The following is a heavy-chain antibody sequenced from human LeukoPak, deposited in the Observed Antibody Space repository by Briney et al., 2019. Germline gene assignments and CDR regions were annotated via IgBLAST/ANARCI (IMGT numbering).Heavy chain of an antibody. CDR2: IGPHSSAT. V-gene: IGHV1-2*02. J-gene: IGHJ4*02. Sequence: ALMKVSCKSSGFTFTDYYIHWVRQAPGQGLEWMGYIGPHSSATSSPQEFQGRVTMTGDTSMSTAYMELTRLTSDDTAVYYCAREGNGLLSKDFDYWGQGTLVTVSS. D-gene: IGHD2/OR15-2a*01. CDR1: GFTFTDYY. CDR3: AREGNGLLSKDFDY.